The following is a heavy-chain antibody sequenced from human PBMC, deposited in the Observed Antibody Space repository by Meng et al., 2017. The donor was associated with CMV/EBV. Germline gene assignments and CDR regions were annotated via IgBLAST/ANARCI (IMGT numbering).Heavy chain of an antibody. V-gene: IGHV3-7*04. J-gene: IGHJ6*02. CDR3: ARVGALPTFYGMDV. D-gene: IGHD3-16*01. Sequence: GESLKISCAASGFTFSSYAMSWVRQAPGKGLEWVANIKQDGSEKYYVDSVKGRFTISRDNAKNSLYLQMNSLRAEDTAVYYCARVGALPTFYGMDVWGQGTTVTVFS. CDR2: IKQDGSEK. CDR1: GFTFSSYA.